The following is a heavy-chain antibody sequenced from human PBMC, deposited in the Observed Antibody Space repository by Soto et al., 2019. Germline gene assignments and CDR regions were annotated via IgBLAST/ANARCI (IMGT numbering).Heavy chain of an antibody. D-gene: IGHD3-22*01. Sequence: GGSLRLSCAASGFTFSSYAMSWVRQAPGKGLEWVSIISGSGGRTHYADSVKGRFTISRDNSRNTLYLQMNSLRAEDTAVYFCEKKEAFYNESSVYYYIKYWGQGTLVTVSS. CDR1: GFTFSSYA. CDR2: ISGSGGRT. J-gene: IGHJ4*02. V-gene: IGHV3-23*01. CDR3: EKKEAFYNESSVYYYIKY.